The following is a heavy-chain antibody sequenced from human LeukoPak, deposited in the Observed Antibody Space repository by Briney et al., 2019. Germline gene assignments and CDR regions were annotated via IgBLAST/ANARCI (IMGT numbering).Heavy chain of an antibody. D-gene: IGHD5-12*01. Sequence: ASVKVSCKASGGTFISYAISWVRQAPGQGLEWMGGIIPIFGTANYAQKFQGRVTITADESTSTAYMELSSLRSEDTAVYYCARGHTSWLLYYYGMDVWGQGTTITVSS. J-gene: IGHJ6*02. CDR3: ARGHTSWLLYYYGMDV. CDR1: GGTFISYA. V-gene: IGHV1-69*13. CDR2: IIPIFGTA.